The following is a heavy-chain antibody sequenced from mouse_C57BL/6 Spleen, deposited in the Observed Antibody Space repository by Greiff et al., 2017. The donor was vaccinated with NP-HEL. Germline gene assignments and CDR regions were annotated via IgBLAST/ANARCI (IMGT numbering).Heavy chain of an antibody. CDR1: GYTFTSYW. D-gene: IGHD4-1*01. Sequence: QVQLQQPGAELVKPGASVKLSCKASGYTFTSYWMHWVKQRPGQGLEWIGMIHPNSGSTNYNEKFKSKATLTVYKSSSTAYMQLSSLTSEDSAVYYCAREGAGTWGFDYWGQGTTLTVSS. J-gene: IGHJ2*01. V-gene: IGHV1-64*01. CDR3: AREGAGTWGFDY. CDR2: IHPNSGST.